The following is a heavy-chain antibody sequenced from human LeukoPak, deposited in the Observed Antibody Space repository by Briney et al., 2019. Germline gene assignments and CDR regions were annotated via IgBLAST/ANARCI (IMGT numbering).Heavy chain of an antibody. CDR1: GGSVSSTSFY. J-gene: IGHJ5*02. D-gene: IGHD3-10*01. CDR2: LYSGNA. V-gene: IGHV4-39*01. Sequence: ETLSLTCTVSGGSVSSTSFYWGWIRQSPGKGLEWIGSLYSGNAYYNPSLRSRVTIFADTSKNQLSLDVTSVTAADTAEYYCATFRDSGSGAVSWGQGTLLTVSS. CDR3: ATFRDSGSGAVS.